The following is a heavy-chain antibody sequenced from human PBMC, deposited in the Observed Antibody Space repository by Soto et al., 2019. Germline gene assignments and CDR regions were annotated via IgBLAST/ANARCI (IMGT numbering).Heavy chain of an antibody. J-gene: IGHJ5*02. CDR1: GSSISSFY. V-gene: IGHV4-59*01. Sequence: SETLSLTCTVFGSSISSFYWSWVRQPPGKGLEWIGYIYYSGSTNNNPSLKSRVTISVDTSKNQFSLKLSSVTAADTAVYYCARAEWELQENWFDPWGQGTLVTVS. CDR2: IYYSGST. D-gene: IGHD1-26*01. CDR3: ARAEWELQENWFDP.